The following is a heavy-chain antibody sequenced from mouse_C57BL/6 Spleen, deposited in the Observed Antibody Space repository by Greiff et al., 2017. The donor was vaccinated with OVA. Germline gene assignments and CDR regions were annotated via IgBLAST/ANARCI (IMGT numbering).Heavy chain of an antibody. CDR2: INPSSGYT. D-gene: IGHD1-1*01. CDR1: GYSFTSYW. CDR3: ARVATVVYWYFDV. V-gene: IGHV1-7*01. Sequence: VQLQQSGAELAKPGASVKLSCKASGYSFTSYWMHWVKQRPGQGLEWIGYINPSSGYTKYNQKFKDKATLTADKSSSTAYMQLSSLTYEDSAVYYCARVATVVYWYFDVWGTGTTVTVSS. J-gene: IGHJ1*03.